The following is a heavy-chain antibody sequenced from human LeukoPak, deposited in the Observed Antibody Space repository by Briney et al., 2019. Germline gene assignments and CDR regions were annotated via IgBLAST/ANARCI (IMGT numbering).Heavy chain of an antibody. CDR3: ARRVARSSSGFDY. CDR2: IYYSGST. J-gene: IGHJ4*02. CDR1: GGSISSSSYY. V-gene: IGHV4-39*01. Sequence: SETPSLTCTVSGGSISSSSYYWGWIRQPPGKGLEWIGTIYYSGSTYYNPSLKSRVTVSVDTSKNQFSLKLSSVTAADTAVYYCARRVARSSSGFDYWGQGTLVTVSS. D-gene: IGHD6-6*01.